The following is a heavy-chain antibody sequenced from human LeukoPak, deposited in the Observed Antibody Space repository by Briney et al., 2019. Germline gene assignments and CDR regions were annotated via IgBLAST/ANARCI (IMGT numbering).Heavy chain of an antibody. D-gene: IGHD6-6*01. J-gene: IGHJ4*02. CDR1: GYTFTSYD. Sequence: ASVKVSCKASGYTFTSYDINWVRQATGQGLEWMGWMNPNSGNTNYAQKLQGRVTMTTDTSTSTAYMELRSLRSDDTAVYYCARVEYSSSAVFDYWGQGTLVTVSS. CDR3: ARVEYSSSAVFDY. CDR2: MNPNSGNT. V-gene: IGHV1-18*01.